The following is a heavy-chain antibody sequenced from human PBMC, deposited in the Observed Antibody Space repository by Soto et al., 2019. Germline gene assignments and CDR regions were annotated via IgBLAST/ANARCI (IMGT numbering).Heavy chain of an antibody. Sequence: QVQLVESGGGVVQPGRSLRLSCAASGFTFSSYGMHWVRQAPGKGLEWVAAISYDGSKKYYADSVKGRFTISRDNSKNTLYLQMNSLRAEYTAVYCCAKGQNPSRKYCGGDGLDYWGQGTLVSVSS. CDR1: GFTFSSYG. CDR2: ISYDGSKK. J-gene: IGHJ4*02. V-gene: IGHV3-30*18. CDR3: AKGQNPSRKYCGGDGLDY. D-gene: IGHD2-21*02.